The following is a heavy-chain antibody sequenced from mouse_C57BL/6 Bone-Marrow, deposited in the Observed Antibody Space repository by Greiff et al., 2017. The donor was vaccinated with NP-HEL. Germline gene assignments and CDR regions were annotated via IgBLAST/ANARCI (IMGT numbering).Heavy chain of an antibody. V-gene: IGHV1-74*01. J-gene: IGHJ3*01. CDR2: IHPSDSDT. Sequence: QVQLKQPGAELVKPGASVKVSCKASGYTFTSYWMHWVKQRPGQGLEWIGRIHPSDSDTNYNQKFKGKATLTVDKSSRTAYMQLSSLTSEDSAVYYCAITNYSKEAWFAYWGQGTLVTVSA. CDR1: GYTFTSYW. CDR3: AITNYSKEAWFAY. D-gene: IGHD2-5*01.